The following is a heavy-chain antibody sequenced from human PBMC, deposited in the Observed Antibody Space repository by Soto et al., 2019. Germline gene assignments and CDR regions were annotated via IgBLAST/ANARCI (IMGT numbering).Heavy chain of an antibody. D-gene: IGHD3-3*01. CDR3: TRGFYDFWSGYSNWFDP. V-gene: IGHV3-49*04. J-gene: IGHJ5*02. CDR2: IRGKAYGGTT. Sequence: PGGSLRLSCTASGFTFGDYAMSWVRQAPGKGLEWVGFIRGKAYGGTTEYAASVKGRFTISRDDSKSIAYLQMNSLKTEDTAVYYCTRGFYDFWSGYSNWFDPWGQGTLVTVSS. CDR1: GFTFGDYA.